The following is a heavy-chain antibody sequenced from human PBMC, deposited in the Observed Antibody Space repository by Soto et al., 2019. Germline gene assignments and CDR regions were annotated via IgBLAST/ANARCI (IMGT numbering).Heavy chain of an antibody. CDR3: ARVDVLRFLEWLI. J-gene: IGHJ4*02. D-gene: IGHD3-3*01. V-gene: IGHV1-18*04. CDR2: ISAYNGNT. CDR1: CYTFTNYG. Sequence: AEGKVSCKGSCYTFTNYGISWVRQAPGQGLEWMGWISAYNGNTNYAQNLQGRVTMTTDTSTSTAYMELRSLRSDDTAVYYCARVDVLRFLEWLIWGQGTLVTVSS.